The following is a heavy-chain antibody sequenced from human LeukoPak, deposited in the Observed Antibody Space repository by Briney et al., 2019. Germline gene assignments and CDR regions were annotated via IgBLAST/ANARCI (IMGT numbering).Heavy chain of an antibody. D-gene: IGHD3-16*02. CDR1: GFTFSSYA. CDR3: ASRRGGGDYVWGSYRYPIDY. Sequence: GGSLRLSCAASGFTFSSYAMSWVRQAPGKGLEWVSAISGRGGSTYYADSVKGRFTISRDNSKNTLYLQMNSLRAEDTAVYYCASRRGGGDYVWGSYRYPIDYWGQGTLVTVSS. CDR2: ISGRGGST. J-gene: IGHJ4*02. V-gene: IGHV3-23*01.